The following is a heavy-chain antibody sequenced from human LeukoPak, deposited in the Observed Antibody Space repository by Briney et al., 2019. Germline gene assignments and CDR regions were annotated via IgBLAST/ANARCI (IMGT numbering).Heavy chain of an antibody. CDR3: AGDRYCSDGSCYLFHR. Sequence: ASVKVSCKSAGYTFTAYYIHLVRQAPGQGLEWMGWINPNSGGTNYAQKFQGRVTMTRDTSISTAYMELSRLRSDDTAVYYCAGDRYCSDGSCYLFHRWGQGALVTVSS. J-gene: IGHJ5*02. D-gene: IGHD2-15*01. CDR2: INPNSGGT. CDR1: GYTFTAYY. V-gene: IGHV1-2*02.